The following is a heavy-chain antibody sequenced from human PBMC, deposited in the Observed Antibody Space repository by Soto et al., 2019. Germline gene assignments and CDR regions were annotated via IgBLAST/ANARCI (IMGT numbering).Heavy chain of an antibody. V-gene: IGHV3-7*03. J-gene: IGHJ6*02. CDR2: IKQDGSEK. CDR1: GFTFSSYW. Sequence: PGGSLRLSCAASGFTFSSYWMSWVRQAPGKGLEWVANIKQDGSEKYYVDSVKGRFTISRDNAENSLYLQMNSLRAEDTAVYYCARVLSVDCGGDCYPMGYYYYGMDVWGQGTTVTVSS. D-gene: IGHD2-21*02. CDR3: ARVLSVDCGGDCYPMGYYYYGMDV.